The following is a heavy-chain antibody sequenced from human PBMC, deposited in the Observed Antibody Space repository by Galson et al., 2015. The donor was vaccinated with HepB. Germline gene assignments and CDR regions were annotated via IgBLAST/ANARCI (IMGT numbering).Heavy chain of an antibody. D-gene: IGHD5-12*01. CDR2: ISGSGGAT. J-gene: IGHJ3*02. CDR3: ARVGIVATRSRAHDAFDI. Sequence: SLRLSCAASGFSFSSYAMNWVRQAPGKGLEWVLSISGSGGATYYADSVKGRFTISRDNAKNSLYLQMNSLRAEDTAVYYCARVGIVATRSRAHDAFDIWGQGTMVTVSS. CDR1: GFSFSSYA. V-gene: IGHV3-23*01.